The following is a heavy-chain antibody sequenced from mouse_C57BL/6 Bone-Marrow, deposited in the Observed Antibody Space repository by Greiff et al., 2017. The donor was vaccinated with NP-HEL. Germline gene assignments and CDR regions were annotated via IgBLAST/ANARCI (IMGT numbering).Heavy chain of an antibody. CDR3: ARYGHDGGDWFAY. CDR1: GFSLTSYG. V-gene: IGHV2-2*01. D-gene: IGHD2-2*01. CDR2: IWSGGST. Sequence: QVQLKESGPGLVQPSQSLSITCTVSGFSLTSYGVHWVRQSPGKGLEWLGVIWSGGSTDYNAAFISRLSISKDNSKSQVFFKMNSLQADDTAIYYCARYGHDGGDWFAYWGQGTLVTVSA. J-gene: IGHJ3*01.